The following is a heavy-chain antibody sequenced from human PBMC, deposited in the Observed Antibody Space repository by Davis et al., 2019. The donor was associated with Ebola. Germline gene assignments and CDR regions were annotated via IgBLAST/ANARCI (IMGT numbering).Heavy chain of an antibody. V-gene: IGHV3-53*01. D-gene: IGHD5-24*01. CDR2: IYGSGST. J-gene: IGHJ6*02. CDR1: GFTFTSAW. CDR3: AKDEELQFGMDV. Sequence: GGSLRLSCAASGFTFTSAWMSWVRQAPGRGLEWVALIYGSGSTYYADSVKGRFTISRDDLKNTVDVQMNSLRVEDSAIYYCAKDEELQFGMDVWGQGTTVTVSS.